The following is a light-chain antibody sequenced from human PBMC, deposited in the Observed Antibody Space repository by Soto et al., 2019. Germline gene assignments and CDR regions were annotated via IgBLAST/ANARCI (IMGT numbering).Light chain of an antibody. V-gene: IGLV4-60*02. CDR3: ETWDSNSWV. J-gene: IGLJ3*02. Sequence: QSVLTQSSSASASLGSSVKLTCTLSSRHSSYIIAWHQQQPGKAPRYLMKLEGSGSYNKGSGVPDRLSGSSSGADRYLTISNLQFEDEADYYCETWDSNSWVFGGGTKLTVL. CDR1: SRHSSYI. CDR2: LEGSGSY.